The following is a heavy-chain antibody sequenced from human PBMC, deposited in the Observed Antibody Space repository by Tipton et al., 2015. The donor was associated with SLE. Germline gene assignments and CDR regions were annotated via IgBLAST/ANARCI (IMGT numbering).Heavy chain of an antibody. CDR2: INLIGDST. V-gene: IGHV1-46*01. J-gene: IGHJ3*01. CDR1: GYTFTSHY. CDR3: VREKMGYYYGSGAFDF. Sequence: QVQLVQSGPEVKKPGASVKVSCEASGYTFTSHYMHWVRQAPGQGLEWMGIINLIGDSTTYAQKFQGRVTMTRDTSTSTVYMELSILRSEDTAVYFCVREKMGYYYGSGAFDFWGQGTKVTVSS. D-gene: IGHD3-10*01.